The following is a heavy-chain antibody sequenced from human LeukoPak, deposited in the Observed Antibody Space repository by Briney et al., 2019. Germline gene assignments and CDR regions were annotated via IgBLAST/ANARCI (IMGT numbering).Heavy chain of an antibody. J-gene: IGHJ4*02. V-gene: IGHV3-11*04. CDR3: APEDTAMVEHLDFDY. D-gene: IGHD5-18*01. CDR1: EITFSGYY. CDR2: ISSSGTTI. Sequence: KPGGSLRLSCVASEITFSGYYMSWIRQAPGKGLEWLSYISSSGTTINYADSVKGRFTISRDNAKNSLYLQMDSLRAEDTAVYYCAPEDTAMVEHLDFDYWGQGTLVTVSS.